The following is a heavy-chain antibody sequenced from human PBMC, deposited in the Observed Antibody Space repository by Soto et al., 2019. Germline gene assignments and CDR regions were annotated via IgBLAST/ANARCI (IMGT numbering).Heavy chain of an antibody. D-gene: IGHD6-13*01. CDR1: GYTFTSYA. CDR3: ARHAFSPAGPFCDY. Sequence: QVQLVQSGAEEKKPGASVKVSCKASGYTFTSYAMHWVRQAPGQRLEWMGWINAGNGNTKYSQKFQGRVTITRDTDAITAYMEPSSLSSEHTAVLYCARHAFSPAGPFCDYWGQGPLVTGSS. J-gene: IGHJ4*02. CDR2: INAGNGNT. V-gene: IGHV1-3*05.